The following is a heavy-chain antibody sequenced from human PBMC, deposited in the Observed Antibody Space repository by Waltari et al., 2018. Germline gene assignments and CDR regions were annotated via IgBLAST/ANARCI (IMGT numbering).Heavy chain of an antibody. J-gene: IGHJ6*02. D-gene: IGHD2-15*01. V-gene: IGHV1-69*01. Sequence: YAISWVRQAPGQGLEWMGGIIPIFGTANYAQKFQGRVTITADESTSTAYMELSSLRSEDTAVYYCARDRYCSGGSCYYYYYYGMDVWGQGTTVTVSS. CDR2: IIPIFGTA. CDR3: ARDRYCSGGSCYYYYYYGMDV. CDR1: YA.